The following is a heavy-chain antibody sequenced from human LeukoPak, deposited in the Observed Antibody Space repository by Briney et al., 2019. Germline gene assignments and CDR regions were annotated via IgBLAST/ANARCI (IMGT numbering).Heavy chain of an antibody. V-gene: IGHV4-59*01. J-gene: IGHJ2*01. CDR3: ARDQVTPYFGWLPPHYWYFDL. D-gene: IGHD3-9*01. CDR2: IT. Sequence: ITNYLPSLKSRVTISVDTSKNQFSLKLSSVTAADTAVYYCARDQVTPYFGWLPPHYWYFDLWGRGTLVTVSS.